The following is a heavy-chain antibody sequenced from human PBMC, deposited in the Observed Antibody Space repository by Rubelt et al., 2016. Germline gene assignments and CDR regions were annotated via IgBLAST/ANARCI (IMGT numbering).Heavy chain of an antibody. CDR2: MSYDGSKK. J-gene: IGHJ3*02. CDR3: AKDVGRHSNYLANDAFDI. CDR1: GFTFSSSG. D-gene: IGHD4-11*01. Sequence: GGGVVQPGRSLRLSCAASGFTFSSSGMHWVRQAPGKGLEWVAVMSYDGSKKYYADSVKGRFTMSRDKSKNTVYLQMNSLRAEDTAVYYCAKDVGRHSNYLANDAFDIWGPGTTVTVSS. V-gene: IGHV3-30*18.